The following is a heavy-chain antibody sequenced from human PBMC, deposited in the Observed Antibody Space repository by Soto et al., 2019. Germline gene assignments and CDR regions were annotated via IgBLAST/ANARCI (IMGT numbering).Heavy chain of an antibody. Sequence: QVQLVESGGGVVQPGRSLRLSCAASGFTFSSYGMHWVRQAPGKGLEWVAVIWYDGSNKYYADSVKGRFTISRDNSKNTLYQQMNSLRAEDTAVYYCARDVVGGIAAAATGWFDPWGQGTLVTVSS. CDR2: IWYDGSNK. CDR3: ARDVVGGIAAAATGWFDP. D-gene: IGHD6-13*01. J-gene: IGHJ5*02. CDR1: GFTFSSYG. V-gene: IGHV3-33*01.